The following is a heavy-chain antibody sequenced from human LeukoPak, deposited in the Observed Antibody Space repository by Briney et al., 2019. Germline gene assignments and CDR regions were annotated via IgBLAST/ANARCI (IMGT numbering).Heavy chain of an antibody. CDR3: AREDSSGWYDY. D-gene: IGHD6-19*01. CDR1: GFTVSSNY. CDR2: IYSGGST. J-gene: IGHJ4*02. V-gene: IGHV3-53*01. Sequence: GGSLGLSCAASGFTVSSNYMSWVRQAPGKGLEWVSVIYSGGSTYYADSVKGRFTISRDNSKNTLYLQMNSLRAEDTAVYYCAREDSSGWYDYWGQGTLVTVSS.